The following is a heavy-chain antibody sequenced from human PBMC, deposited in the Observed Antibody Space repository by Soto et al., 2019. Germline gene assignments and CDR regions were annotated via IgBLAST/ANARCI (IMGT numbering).Heavy chain of an antibody. CDR2: IIPMLGIT. CDR1: GSIFSSYS. CDR3: ARDRRATGGYYGMDV. Sequence: QAQLVQSGAEVKKPGSSVKVSCKAAGSIFSSYSISWVRQAPGQGLEWMGGIIPMLGITNYAQKLQDRVTLTADETTGTAHLELSSLTSEDTAVYYCARDRRATGGYYGMDVWGQGTTVTVSS. D-gene: IGHD2-8*02. V-gene: IGHV1-69*12. J-gene: IGHJ6*02.